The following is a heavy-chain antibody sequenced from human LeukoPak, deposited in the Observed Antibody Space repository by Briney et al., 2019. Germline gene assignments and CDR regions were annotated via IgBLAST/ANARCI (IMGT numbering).Heavy chain of an antibody. D-gene: IGHD6-6*01. J-gene: IGHJ6*02. V-gene: IGHV3-30*18. CDR1: GFTFSSYG. CDR3: AKDIAAQGYYYYGMDV. CDR2: ISYDGSNK. Sequence: GGSLRLSCAASGFTFSSYGMHWVRQAPGKGLEWVAVISYDGSNKYYADSVKGRFTISRDNSKNTLYLQMNSLRAEDTAVYYCAKDIAAQGYYYYGMDVWGQGTTVTVSS.